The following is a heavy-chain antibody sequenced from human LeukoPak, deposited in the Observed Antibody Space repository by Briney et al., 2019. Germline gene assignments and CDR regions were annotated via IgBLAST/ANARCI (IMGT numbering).Heavy chain of an antibody. V-gene: IGHV3-11*04. CDR2: ISNSGSTI. D-gene: IGHD6-13*01. J-gene: IGHJ5*02. Sequence: SGGSLRLSCAASGFTFSDYYMNWIRQAPGKGVEWVSYISNSGSTIYYADSVKGRFTISRDNAKNSLYLQMNSLRAEDTAVYYCAGGGYEAAAGPRWFDPWGQGTLVTVSS. CDR1: GFTFSDYY. CDR3: AGGGYEAAAGPRWFDP.